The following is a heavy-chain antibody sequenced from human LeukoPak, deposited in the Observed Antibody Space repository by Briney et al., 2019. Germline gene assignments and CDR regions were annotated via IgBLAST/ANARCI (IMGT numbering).Heavy chain of an antibody. D-gene: IGHD1-1*01. Sequence: ASVKVSCKASGYTFTNYYMYWVRQTPGQGLEWMGWINQNSGGTYYAQKFQGRVTMTRDTPISAAYMELRSLRSDDTAIYYCARARDLVIAPTAAKPPPAAYWGHGTLVTVSS. CDR2: INQNSGGT. CDR1: GYTFTNYY. J-gene: IGHJ4*01. V-gene: IGHV1-2*02. CDR3: ARARDLVIAPTAAKPPPAAY.